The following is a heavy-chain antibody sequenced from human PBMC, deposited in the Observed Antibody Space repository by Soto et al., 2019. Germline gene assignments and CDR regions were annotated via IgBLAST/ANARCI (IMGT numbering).Heavy chain of an antibody. CDR2: ISSLGSPI. D-gene: IGHD3-3*01. V-gene: IGHV3-48*01. CDR1: GFTFSTYS. CDR3: ATFDYDFWSGYYG. J-gene: IGHJ4*02. Sequence: GGSLRLSCAASGFTFSTYSMSWVRQAPGKGLEWVSYISSLGSPIYYADSVKGRFTISRDNAKNSLYLQMNSLRAEDTAVYYCATFDYDFWSGYYGWGQGTLVTVSS.